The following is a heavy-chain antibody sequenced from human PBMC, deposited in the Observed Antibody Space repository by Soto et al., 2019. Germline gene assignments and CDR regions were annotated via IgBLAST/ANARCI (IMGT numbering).Heavy chain of an antibody. Sequence: VASVKVSCKASGGTFSSYAISWVRQAPGQGLEWMGGIIPIFGTANYAQKFQGRVTITADESTSTAYMELSSLRSEDTAVYYCARVTGSSSSWYRWFDPWGQGTLVTVSS. CDR3: ARVTGSSSSWYRWFDP. J-gene: IGHJ5*02. CDR2: IIPIFGTA. CDR1: GGTFSSYA. D-gene: IGHD6-13*01. V-gene: IGHV1-69*13.